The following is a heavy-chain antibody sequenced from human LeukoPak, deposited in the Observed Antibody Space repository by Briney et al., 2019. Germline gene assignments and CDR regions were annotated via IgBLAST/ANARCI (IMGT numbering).Heavy chain of an antibody. CDR3: ARGPRSFIRLAYYFDY. D-gene: IGHD3-3*01. V-gene: IGHV4-34*01. Sequence: SETLSLTCAVYGGSFSGYYWSWIRQPPGKGLEWIGEINHSGSTNYNPSLKSRVTMSVDTSKNQFSLKLSSMTAADTAVYYCARGPRSFIRLAYYFDYWGQGTLVTVSS. CDR2: INHSGST. J-gene: IGHJ4*02. CDR1: GGSFSGYY.